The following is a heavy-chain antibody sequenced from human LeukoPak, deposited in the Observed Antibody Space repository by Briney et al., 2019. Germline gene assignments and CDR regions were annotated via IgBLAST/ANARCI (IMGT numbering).Heavy chain of an antibody. J-gene: IGHJ4*02. CDR3: ARDARPGYCSGGSCYTDY. CDR1: GDSFNNYY. V-gene: IGHV4-59*12. Sequence: SETLSLTCTVSGDSFNNYYWHWIRQPPGKSLDWIGYIYFTGSTNYNPSLESRVTMSVDTSKNQFSLKLSSVTAADTAVYYCARDARPGYCSGGSCYTDYWGQGSLVIVSS. CDR2: IYFTGST. D-gene: IGHD2-15*01.